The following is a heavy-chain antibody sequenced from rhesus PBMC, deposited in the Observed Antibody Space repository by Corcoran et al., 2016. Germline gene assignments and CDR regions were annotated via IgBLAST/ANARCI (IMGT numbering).Heavy chain of an antibody. J-gene: IGHJ6*01. CDR2: LYSSSWNT. D-gene: IGHD2-21*01. CDR3: ARGPRVCTGSGCDARGLDS. Sequence: QVQLQESGPGLLKPSETLSLTCAVSGGSISGGYGWGWIRQPPGKGLDWIWSLYSSSWNTHYNPSRKSRVTISTDTSKNQFSLKLSSGTAADTAVYYWARGPRVCTGSGCDARGLDSWGQGVVVTVSS. CDR1: GGSISGGYG. V-gene: IGHV4-76*01.